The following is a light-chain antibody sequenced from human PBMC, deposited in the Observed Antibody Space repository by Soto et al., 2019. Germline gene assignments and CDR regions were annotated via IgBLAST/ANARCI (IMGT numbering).Light chain of an antibody. CDR1: SSNIGSNT. CDR2: SNN. J-gene: IGLJ2*01. CDR3: AAWNYSLKVVV. Sequence: QSVLTQPPSASGTPGQRVTISCSGSSSNIGSNTVNWYQPLPGTAPKLLIYSNNQRPSWVPDRFSGSKSGTSASLAISVLQSEDEAYYYCAAWNYSLKVVVFGVCTKLTVL. V-gene: IGLV1-44*01.